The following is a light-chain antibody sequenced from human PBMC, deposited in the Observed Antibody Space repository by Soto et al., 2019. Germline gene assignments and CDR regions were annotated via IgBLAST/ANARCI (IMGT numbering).Light chain of an antibody. CDR3: QHSQP. CDR2: GAS. V-gene: IGKV3-20*01. CDR1: QSVSSSY. Sequence: EIVLTQSPGTLSLSPGERATLSCRASQSVSSSYLAWYQQKPGQAPRLLIYGASSRATGIPDRFSGSGSGTDFTLTISRLEPENCEVYYSQHSQPVGRGTKVDIK. J-gene: IGKJ3*01.